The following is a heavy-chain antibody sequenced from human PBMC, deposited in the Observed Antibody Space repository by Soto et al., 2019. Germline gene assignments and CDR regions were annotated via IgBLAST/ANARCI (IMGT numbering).Heavy chain of an antibody. V-gene: IGHV3-64*01. CDR2: ISSNGGST. J-gene: IGHJ4*02. Sequence: GGSLRLSCAASGFTFSSYAMSWVRQAPGKGLEYVSAISSNGGSTYYANSVKGRFTISRDNSKNTLYLQMGSLRAEDMAVYYCARVDGSGPYPDYWGQGTLVTVSS. D-gene: IGHD3-10*01. CDR3: ARVDGSGPYPDY. CDR1: GFTFSSYA.